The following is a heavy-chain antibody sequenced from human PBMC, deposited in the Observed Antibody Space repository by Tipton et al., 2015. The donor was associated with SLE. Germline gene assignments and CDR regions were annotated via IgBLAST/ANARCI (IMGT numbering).Heavy chain of an antibody. Sequence: TLSLTCTVSGGSISSHYWSWIRQPPGKGLEWLGYIYYSGSTNYNPSHKSRVTISVDTSKNQFSLELSSVTAADTAVYYCAVGVATMGDAFDIWGQGTMVTVSS. CDR3: AVGVATMGDAFDI. CDR2: IYYSGST. CDR1: GGSISSHY. J-gene: IGHJ3*02. D-gene: IGHD5-12*01. V-gene: IGHV4-59*11.